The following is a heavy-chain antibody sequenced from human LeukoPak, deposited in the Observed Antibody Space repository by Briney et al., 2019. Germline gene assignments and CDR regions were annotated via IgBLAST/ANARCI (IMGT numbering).Heavy chain of an antibody. Sequence: SGTLSLTCTVSGGSVSSGSYYWSWIRQPPGKGLEWIGYIYYSGSTNYNPSLKSRVTISVDTSKNQFSLKLSSVTAADTAVYYCARDSDLGAHWGQGTLVTVSS. J-gene: IGHJ4*02. CDR3: ARDSDLGAH. V-gene: IGHV4-61*01. CDR2: IYYSGST. CDR1: GGSVSSGSYY.